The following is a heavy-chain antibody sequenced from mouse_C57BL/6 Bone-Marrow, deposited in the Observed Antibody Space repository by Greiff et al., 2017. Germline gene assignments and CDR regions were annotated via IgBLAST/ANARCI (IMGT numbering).Heavy chain of an antibody. J-gene: IGHJ2*01. D-gene: IGHD2-2*01. V-gene: IGHV3-6*01. CDR3: ARGEGISTMVVLTD. Sequence: EVKLVESGPGLVKPSQSLSLTCSVTGYSITSGYYWNWIRQFPGNKLEWMGYISYDGSNNYNPSLKNRISITRDTSKNQFFLKLNSVTTEDTATYYCARGEGISTMVVLTDWGQGTTLTVSS. CDR2: ISYDGSN. CDR1: GYSITSGYY.